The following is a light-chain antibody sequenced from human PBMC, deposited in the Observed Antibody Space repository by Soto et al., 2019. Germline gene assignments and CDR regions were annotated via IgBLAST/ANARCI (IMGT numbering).Light chain of an antibody. J-gene: IGKJ1*01. V-gene: IGKV3-15*01. CDR3: QQYSKWPPWT. CDR1: QSLSGN. CDR2: RAS. Sequence: EIVMTQSPATLAGSPGETVTLSCRASQSLSGNLAWYQQKPGQAPRLLIFRASTRATGVPARFSGRGSGTELTLTISALQSEDFAVYYCQQYSKWPPWTFGPGTKVEIK.